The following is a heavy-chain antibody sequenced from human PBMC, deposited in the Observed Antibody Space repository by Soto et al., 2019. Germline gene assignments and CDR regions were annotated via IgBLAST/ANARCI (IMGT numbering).Heavy chain of an antibody. CDR1: GFTFSSYA. V-gene: IGHV3-23*01. J-gene: IGHJ4*02. CDR3: AKDLREYDFWSGYYY. CDR2: ISGSGGST. Sequence: GGSLRLSCAASGFTFSSYAMSWVRQAPGKGLEWVSAISGSGGSTYYADSVKGRFTISRDNSKNTLYLQMNSLRAEDTAVYYCAKDLREYDFWSGYYYWGQGTMVTVSS. D-gene: IGHD3-3*01.